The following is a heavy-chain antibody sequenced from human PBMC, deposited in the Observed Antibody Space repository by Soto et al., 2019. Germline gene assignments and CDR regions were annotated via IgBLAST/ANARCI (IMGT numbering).Heavy chain of an antibody. V-gene: IGHV3-30-3*01. D-gene: IGHD2-2*01. CDR2: ISYDGSNK. CDR3: AREDFPGKLLCLACDAFDI. Sequence: QVQLVESGGGVVQPGRSLRLSCAASGFTFSSYAMHWVRQAPGKGLEWVAVISYDGSNKYYADSVKGRFTISRDNSKNPLYLQMNSLRAEDTAVYYCAREDFPGKLLCLACDAFDIWGQGTMVTVSS. CDR1: GFTFSSYA. J-gene: IGHJ3*02.